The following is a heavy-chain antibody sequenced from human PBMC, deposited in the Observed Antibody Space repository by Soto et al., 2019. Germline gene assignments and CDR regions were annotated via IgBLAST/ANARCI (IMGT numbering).Heavy chain of an antibody. CDR2: ISSSSSYI. J-gene: IGHJ6*02. Sequence: GGSLRLSCAASGFTFSSYSMNWVRQAPGKGLEWVSSISSSSSYIYYADSVKGRFTISRDNAKNSLYLQMNSLRAEDTAVYYCARDWDYDCSGGSCLGYYYCGMDVWSQGTTVTVSS. D-gene: IGHD2-15*01. V-gene: IGHV3-21*01. CDR1: GFTFSSYS. CDR3: ARDWDYDCSGGSCLGYYYCGMDV.